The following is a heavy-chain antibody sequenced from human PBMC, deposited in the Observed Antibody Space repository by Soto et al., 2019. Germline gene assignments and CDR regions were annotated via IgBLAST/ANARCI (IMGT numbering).Heavy chain of an antibody. J-gene: IGHJ6*02. Sequence: QVQLVQSGAEVKKPGSSVKVSCKASGGTFSNYAISWLRQAPGQGLEWMGGIIPISGTANYAQKFQGRVRITAGESKSTAYMELSSLRSEDTAVYYCARSQGSSTSLEIYYYYYYGMDVWGQGTTVTVSS. V-gene: IGHV1-69*01. CDR2: IIPISGTA. CDR3: ARSQGSSTSLEIYYYYYYGMDV. CDR1: GGTFSNYA. D-gene: IGHD2-2*01.